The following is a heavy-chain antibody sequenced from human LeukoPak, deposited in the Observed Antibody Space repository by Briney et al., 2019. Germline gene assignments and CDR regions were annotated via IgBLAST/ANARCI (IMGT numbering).Heavy chain of an antibody. J-gene: IGHJ6*02. D-gene: IGHD3-10*01. V-gene: IGHV1-8*01. CDR1: GYTFTSYD. Sequence: ASVTVSCKASGYTFTSYDINWVRQATGQGLEWMGWMNPNSGNTGYAQKFQGRLTMTRNTSISTAYMELSSLRSEDTAVYYCARYGSGSYYYYYYGMDVWGQGTTVTVSS. CDR3: ARYGSGSYYYYYYGMDV. CDR2: MNPNSGNT.